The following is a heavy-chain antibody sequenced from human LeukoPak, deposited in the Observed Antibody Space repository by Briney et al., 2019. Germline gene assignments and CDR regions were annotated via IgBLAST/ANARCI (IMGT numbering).Heavy chain of an antibody. Sequence: LPGGSLRLSCAASGFTFSSYGMHWVRQAPGKGLEWVAVISYDGSNKYYADSVKGRFTISRDNSKNTLYLQMNSLRAEDTAVYYCVKEDYYDREGMDVWGQGTTVTVSS. CDR3: VKEDYYDREGMDV. J-gene: IGHJ6*02. CDR2: ISYDGSNK. D-gene: IGHD3-22*01. V-gene: IGHV3-30*18. CDR1: GFTFSSYG.